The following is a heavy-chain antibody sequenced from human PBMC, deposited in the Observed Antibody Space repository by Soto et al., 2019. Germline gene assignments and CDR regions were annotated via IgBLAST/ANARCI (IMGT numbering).Heavy chain of an antibody. J-gene: IGHJ6*02. CDR1: GFTFSSYS. Sequence: PGGSLRLSCAASGFTFSSYSMNWVRQAPGKGLEWVSSISSSSSYIYYADSVKGRFTISRDNAKNSLYLQMNSLRAEDTAVYYCARDRPAAGSPRACGMDVWSQGTTVTVSS. CDR3: ARDRPAAGSPRACGMDV. D-gene: IGHD6-13*01. CDR2: ISSSSSYI. V-gene: IGHV3-21*01.